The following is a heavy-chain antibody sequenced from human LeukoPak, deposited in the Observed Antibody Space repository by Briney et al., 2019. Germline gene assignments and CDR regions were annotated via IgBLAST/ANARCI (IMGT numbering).Heavy chain of an antibody. CDR3: ARVEVDTAMVTYYYYYYYMDV. CDR2: IDSSSSYI. J-gene: IGHJ6*03. V-gene: IGHV3-21*01. CDR1: GYTFSTYT. D-gene: IGHD5-18*01. Sequence: GGSLRLSCVASGYTFSTYTMNWVRQAPGKGLEWVSSIDSSSSYIYYADSVKGRFTISRDNAKNSLYLQMNSLRAEDTAVYYCARVEVDTAMVTYYYYYYYMDVWGKGTTVTVSS.